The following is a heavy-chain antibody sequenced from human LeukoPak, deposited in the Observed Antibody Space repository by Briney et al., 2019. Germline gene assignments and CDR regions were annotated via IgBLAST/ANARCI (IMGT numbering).Heavy chain of an antibody. CDR3: VRRAAVRGMDF. D-gene: IGHD1-14*01. CDR2: ISGSGDST. J-gene: IGHJ6*02. V-gene: IGHV3-23*01. Sequence: GGSLRLSCTASGFIFDTHTLTWVREAPGKGLEWVASISGSGDSTNYGDSVKGRFTISRDNFKRTVHLEMSNLRADDTAMYYCVRRAAVRGMDFWGLGTTVIVSS. CDR1: GFIFDTHT.